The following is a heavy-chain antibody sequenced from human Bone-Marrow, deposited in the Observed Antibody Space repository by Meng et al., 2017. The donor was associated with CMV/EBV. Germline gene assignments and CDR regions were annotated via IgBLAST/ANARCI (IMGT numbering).Heavy chain of an antibody. V-gene: IGHV1-2*02. CDR1: GYTFTEYY. Sequence: SGYTFTEYYLHWVRQDPGQGLEWMGWINPNIGVTNFAQQFQGRVTMTRDTSITTAYMELSRLMSADTAVYYCARGRSTTVTSPPLDFWGLGTLVTVSS. J-gene: IGHJ4*02. CDR3: ARGRSTTVTSPPLDF. D-gene: IGHD4-17*01. CDR2: INPNIGVT.